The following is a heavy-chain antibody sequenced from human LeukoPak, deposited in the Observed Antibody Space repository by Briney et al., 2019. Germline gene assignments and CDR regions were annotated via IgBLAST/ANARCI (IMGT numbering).Heavy chain of an antibody. CDR1: GGSMSTYY. V-gene: IGHV4-59*01. J-gene: IGHJ5*02. Sequence: SETLSVTCTVSGGSMSTYYWNWIRQSPGKGLEWIGYIDETGSTNYNPSLKSRVTISSSTSKNQFSLILRSVTAADTAVYYCARDSSGTSLNWFGPWGQGTVVIVSS. D-gene: IGHD1-26*01. CDR2: IDETGST. CDR3: ARDSSGTSLNWFGP.